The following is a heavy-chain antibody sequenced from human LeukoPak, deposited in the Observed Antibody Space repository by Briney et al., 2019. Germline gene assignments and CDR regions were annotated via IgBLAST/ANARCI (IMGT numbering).Heavy chain of an antibody. CDR1: GFIFSVNG. CDR2: IWNDGSKK. D-gene: IGHD2-2*01. CDR3: ATGRSCTTCYLPDY. J-gene: IGHJ4*02. Sequence: GGSLRLSCAASGFIFSVNGMHWVRQAPGKGLEWVAVIWNDGSKKYYADSVKGRFTISRDNAKNSLYLQMNSLRAEDTAVYHCATGRSCTTCYLPDYWGQGTLVTVSS. V-gene: IGHV3-33*03.